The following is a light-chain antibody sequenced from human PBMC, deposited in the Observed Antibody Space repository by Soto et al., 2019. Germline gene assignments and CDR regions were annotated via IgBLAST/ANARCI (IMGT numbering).Light chain of an antibody. CDR1: QDISSF. J-gene: IGKJ4*01. V-gene: IGKV1-9*01. Sequence: DIQLTQSPSFLSASVGDXVTVTCRASQDISSFLAWYHQTPGKAPNLLIYAASTLQSGVPSRFSGSGSGTEFTLTISSLPPEDFATYYCQQLYSYPLTFGGGTKV. CDR2: AAS. CDR3: QQLYSYPLT.